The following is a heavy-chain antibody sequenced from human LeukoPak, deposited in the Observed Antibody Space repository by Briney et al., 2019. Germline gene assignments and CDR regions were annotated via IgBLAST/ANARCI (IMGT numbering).Heavy chain of an antibody. CDR3: ARDGRYYDSSGYYRFDY. CDR2: ISSSSSYI. CDR1: GFTFSSYS. V-gene: IGHV3-21*01. Sequence: GGSLRLSCAASGFTFSSYSMNWVRQAPGKGLEWVSSISSSSSYIYYADSVKGRFTISRDNAKNSLYLQMNSLRAEDMAAYYCARDGRYYDSSGYYRFDYWGQGTLVTVSS. J-gene: IGHJ4*02. D-gene: IGHD3-22*01.